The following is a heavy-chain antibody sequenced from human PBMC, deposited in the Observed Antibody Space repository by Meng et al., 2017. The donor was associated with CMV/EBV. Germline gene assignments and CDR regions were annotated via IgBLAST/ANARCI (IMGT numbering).Heavy chain of an antibody. CDR1: GGSISSSSYY. D-gene: IGHD1-26*01. CDR3: ARAGGAFDI. V-gene: IGHV4-61*01. J-gene: IGHJ3*02. Sequence: SETLSLTCTVSGGSISSSSYYWSWIRQPPGKGLEWIGYIYYSGSTNYNPSLKSRVTISVDTSKNQFSLKLSSVTAADTAVYYCARAGGAFDIWGQGTMVTVSS. CDR2: IYYSGST.